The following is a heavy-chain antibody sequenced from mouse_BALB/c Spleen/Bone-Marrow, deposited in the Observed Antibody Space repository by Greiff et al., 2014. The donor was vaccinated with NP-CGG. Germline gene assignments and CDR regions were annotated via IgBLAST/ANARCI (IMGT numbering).Heavy chain of an antibody. J-gene: IGHJ3*01. CDR2: INPYNDGT. CDR3: ARDGDYDWFAY. D-gene: IGHD2-4*01. V-gene: IGHV1-14*01. CDR1: GYTFTSYV. Sequence: VQLQQSGPELVKPGASVKVSCKASGYTFTSYVMHWVKQKPGQGLEWIGHINPYNDGTKYNEKFKGKATLTSDKSSSTAYMELSSLTSEDSAVYYCARDGDYDWFAYWGQGTLSLSLQ.